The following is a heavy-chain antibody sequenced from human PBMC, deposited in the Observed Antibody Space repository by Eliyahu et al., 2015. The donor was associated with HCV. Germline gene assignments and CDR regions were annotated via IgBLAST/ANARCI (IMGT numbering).Heavy chain of an antibody. CDR1: GGSIKGGAYQ. CDR3: ARVPHGDYDPDFDY. CDR2: LHYTGGT. D-gene: IGHD4-17*01. V-gene: IGHV4-31*03. J-gene: IGHJ4*02. Sequence: QVQLQESGPGLVKPSEILSLTCTVSGGSIKGGAYQWTWIRQHPGKGLEWIGYLHYTGGTSYNPSLRSRVTISVDTSKNEFSLRLTSVTAADTAVYYCARVPHGDYDPDFDYWGQGTLVTVSS.